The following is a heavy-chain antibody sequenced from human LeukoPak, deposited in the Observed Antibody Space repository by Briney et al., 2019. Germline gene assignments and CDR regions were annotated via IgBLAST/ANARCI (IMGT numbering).Heavy chain of an antibody. J-gene: IGHJ4*02. D-gene: IGHD3-22*01. CDR3: AREDDSSGYVGY. CDR2: ISAYNGNT. CDR1: GYTFTSYG. Sequence: ASVKVSFKASGYTFTSYGISWVRQAPGQGLEWMGWISAYNGNTNYAQKLEGRVTMPTDTSTSTAYMELRSLRSDDTAVYYCAREDDSSGYVGYWGQGTLVSVSS. V-gene: IGHV1-18*01.